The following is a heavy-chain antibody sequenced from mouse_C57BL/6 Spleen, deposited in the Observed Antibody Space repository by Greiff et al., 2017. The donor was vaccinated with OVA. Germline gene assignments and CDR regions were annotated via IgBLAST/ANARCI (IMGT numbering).Heavy chain of an antibody. Sequence: EVHLVESGGGLVKPGGSLNLSCAASGFTFSSYAMSWVRQTPEKRLEWVATISDGGSYTYYPDNVKGRFTISRDNAKNNLYLQMSHLKSEDTAMYYCARRDGYFGYWGQGTTLTVSS. D-gene: IGHD2-3*01. J-gene: IGHJ2*01. CDR2: ISDGGSYT. V-gene: IGHV5-4*01. CDR1: GFTFSSYA. CDR3: ARRDGYFGY.